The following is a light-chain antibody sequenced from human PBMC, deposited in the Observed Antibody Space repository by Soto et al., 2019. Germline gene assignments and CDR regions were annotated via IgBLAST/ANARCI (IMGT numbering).Light chain of an antibody. Sequence: QSALTQPPSVSGAPGQRVTISCTGSSSNIGAGYDVHWYQQLPGTAPKLLIYGNSNRPSGVPDRFSGSKSGTSASLAITGLQAEDEADYYCQSYDSSLIGYVFGTGTKVTV. CDR3: QSYDSSLIGYV. CDR1: SSNIGAGYD. CDR2: GNS. J-gene: IGLJ1*01. V-gene: IGLV1-40*01.